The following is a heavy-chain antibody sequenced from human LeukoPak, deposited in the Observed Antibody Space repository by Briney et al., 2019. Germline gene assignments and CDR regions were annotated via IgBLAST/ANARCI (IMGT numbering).Heavy chain of an antibody. D-gene: IGHD2-2*01. V-gene: IGHV3-20*04. CDR2: INWNGGST. J-gene: IGHJ4*02. CDR1: GFTFDDYG. CDR3: ARDREGYCSSTSCQYFDY. Sequence: GGSLRLSCAASGFTFDDYGMSWVRQAPGKGLEWVSGINWNGGSTGYADSVKGRFTISRDNAKNSLYLQMNSLRAEDTALYYCARDREGYCSSTSCQYFDYWGQGTLVAVSS.